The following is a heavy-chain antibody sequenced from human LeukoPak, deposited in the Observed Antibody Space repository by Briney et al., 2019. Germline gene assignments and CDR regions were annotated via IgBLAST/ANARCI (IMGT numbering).Heavy chain of an antibody. V-gene: IGHV1-69*04. CDR2: IIPILGIA. D-gene: IGHD3-10*01. Sequence: SVTVSCKASGGTFSSYAISWVRQVPGQGLEWMGRIIPILGIANYAQKFQGRVTITADKSTSTAYMELSSLRSEDTAVYYCAREVGYYYGSGKPYYYGMDVWGQGTTVTVSS. CDR1: GGTFSSYA. CDR3: AREVGYYYGSGKPYYYGMDV. J-gene: IGHJ6*02.